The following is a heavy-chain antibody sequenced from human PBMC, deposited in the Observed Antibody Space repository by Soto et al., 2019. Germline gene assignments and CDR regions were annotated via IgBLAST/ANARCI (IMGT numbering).Heavy chain of an antibody. J-gene: IGHJ4*02. CDR3: GGANY. CDR1: GFTFGSYC. CDR2: IKPDGSDK. V-gene: IGHV3-7*04. Sequence: EVQLVESGGGLVQPGGSLRLSCAASGFTFGSYCMSWVRQRPEKGLEWVANIKPDGSDKYYVDSVKGRFSISRDNAKNLLFLQMNSLRVEDTAVYCCGGANYWGQGTLVSVSS.